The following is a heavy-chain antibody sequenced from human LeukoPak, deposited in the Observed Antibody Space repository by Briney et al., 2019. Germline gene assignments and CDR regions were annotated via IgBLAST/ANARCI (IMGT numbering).Heavy chain of an antibody. CDR2: ISSSGSTI. CDR1: GFTFSDYY. V-gene: IGHV3-11*01. J-gene: IGHJ3*02. Sequence: GGSLRLSCAASGFTFSDYYMRWIRQAPGKGLEWVSYISSSGSTIYYADSVKGRFTISRDNAKNSLYLQMNSLRAEDTAVYYCARDLVRVYDILTGYYLPKPGGAFNIWGQGTMVTVSS. CDR3: ARDLVRVYDILTGYYLPKPGGAFNI. D-gene: IGHD3-9*01.